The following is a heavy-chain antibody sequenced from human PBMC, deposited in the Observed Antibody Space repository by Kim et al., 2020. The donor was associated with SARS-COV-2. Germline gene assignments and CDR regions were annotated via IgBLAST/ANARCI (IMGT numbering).Heavy chain of an antibody. V-gene: IGHV4-59*01. CDR2: N. CDR3: ARYYYSYGLDV. J-gene: IGHJ6*02. Sequence: NNHNPSLKRRVTISVDTSKNQFSLKLSSVTAADTAVYFCARYYYSYGLDVWGQGTTVTVSS.